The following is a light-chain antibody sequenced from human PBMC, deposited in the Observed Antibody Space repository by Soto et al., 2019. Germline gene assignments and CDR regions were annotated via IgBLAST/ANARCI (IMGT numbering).Light chain of an antibody. CDR2: DAS. CDR1: QSVSSY. J-gene: IGKJ4*01. CDR3: QQRSDWPPLT. Sequence: EIVLTQSPATLSLSPGERATLSCRASQSVSSYLAWYQQKPGQAPRLLIYDASNRATGIPARFSGSGYGTDFTLTISSLEPEDVAVYYCQQRSDWPPLTFGGGTKVEIK. V-gene: IGKV3-11*01.